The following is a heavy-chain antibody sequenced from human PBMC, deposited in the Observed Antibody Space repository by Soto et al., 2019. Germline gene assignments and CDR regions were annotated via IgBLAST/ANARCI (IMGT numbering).Heavy chain of an antibody. V-gene: IGHV3-23*01. CDR1: GFTFISYA. Sequence: EVQLLESGGGLVQPGGSLRLSCAASGFTFISYAMNWVRQAPGKGLQWVSAISGGGDATFYADSVKGRFTISRDNSRNTVTLQMNSLGADDTAVYYCASKVPGSTTRPDYWYFDLWGRGTLVTVS. D-gene: IGHD3-10*01. CDR2: ISGGGDAT. J-gene: IGHJ2*01. CDR3: ASKVPGSTTRPDYWYFDL.